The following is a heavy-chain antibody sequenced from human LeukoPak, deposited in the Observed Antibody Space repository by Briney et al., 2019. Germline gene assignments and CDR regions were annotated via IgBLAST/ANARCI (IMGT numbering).Heavy chain of an antibody. J-gene: IGHJ4*02. V-gene: IGHV3-30*04. D-gene: IGHD3-16*01. CDR2: ISYDGSNK. Sequence: PGGSLRLSCAASGFTFSSYAMHWVRQAPGKGLEWVAIISYDGSNKYYADSIKGQFTISRDNSKNTLYLQMNSLRAEDTAVYYCARGGIRQVPFDYWGQGTLVTVSS. CDR1: GFTFSSYA. CDR3: ARGGIRQVPFDY.